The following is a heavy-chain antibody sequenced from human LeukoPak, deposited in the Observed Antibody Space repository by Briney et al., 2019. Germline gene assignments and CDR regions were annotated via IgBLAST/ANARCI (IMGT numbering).Heavy chain of an antibody. Sequence: PGGSLRLSCAASGFTFSSYWMHWVRQAPGKGLEYVSGISSTGGSTYYINSVKGRFTISRDNSKKTVYLQMGSLRVEDMAVYYCAKSESLWGWPDVWGEGTTVSVSS. V-gene: IGHV3-64*01. CDR2: ISSTGGST. CDR3: AKSESLWGWPDV. D-gene: IGHD3-16*01. J-gene: IGHJ6*04. CDR1: GFTFSSYW.